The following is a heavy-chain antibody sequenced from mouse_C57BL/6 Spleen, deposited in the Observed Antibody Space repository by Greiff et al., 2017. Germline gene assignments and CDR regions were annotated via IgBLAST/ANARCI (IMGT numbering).Heavy chain of an antibody. CDR3: ARFITTVVFDY. CDR2: INPNNGGT. D-gene: IGHD1-1*01. CDR1: GYTFTDYY. J-gene: IGHJ2*01. Sequence: EVKLQQSGPELVKPGASVKISCKASGYTFTDYYMNWVKQSHGKSLEWIGDINPNNGGTSYNQKFKGKATLTVDKSSSTAYMELRSLTSEDSAVYYCARFITTVVFDYWGQGTTLTVSS. V-gene: IGHV1-26*01.